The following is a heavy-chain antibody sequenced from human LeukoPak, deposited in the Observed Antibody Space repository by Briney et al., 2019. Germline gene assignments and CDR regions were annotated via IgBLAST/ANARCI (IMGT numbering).Heavy chain of an antibody. CDR3: TRLALGVAVAGNKYNWFDP. V-gene: IGHV3-23*01. Sequence: GGSLRLSCAASGLSFKNDAMSWVRQAPGKGLEWVSAISGSGGTTYYADSVKGRFTISRDNSKNTAYLQMNSLNTEDTAVYYCTRLALGVAVAGNKYNWFDPWGQGTLVTVSS. J-gene: IGHJ5*02. D-gene: IGHD6-19*01. CDR1: GLSFKNDA. CDR2: ISGSGGTT.